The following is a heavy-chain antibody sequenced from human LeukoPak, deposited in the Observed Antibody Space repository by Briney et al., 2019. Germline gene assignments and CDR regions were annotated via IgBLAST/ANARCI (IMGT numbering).Heavy chain of an antibody. CDR1: GGSISSGGYY. V-gene: IGHV4-31*03. D-gene: IGHD6-13*01. CDR3: ASEIIAAAGFDP. Sequence: SETLSLTCTVSGGSISSGGYYWSWIRQHPGKGLEWIGYIYYSGSTYYNPSLKSRVTISVDTSKNQFSLKLSSVTAADTAVYYCASEIIAAAGFDPWGQGTLVTVSS. CDR2: IYYSGST. J-gene: IGHJ5*02.